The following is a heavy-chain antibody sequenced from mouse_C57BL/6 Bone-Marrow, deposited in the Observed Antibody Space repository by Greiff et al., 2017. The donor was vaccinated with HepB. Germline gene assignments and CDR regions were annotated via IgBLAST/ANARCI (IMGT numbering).Heavy chain of an antibody. D-gene: IGHD2-4*01. V-gene: IGHV1-59*01. CDR2: IDPSDSYT. J-gene: IGHJ4*01. CDR3: ARDGDDDEAMDY. CDR1: GYTFTSYW. Sequence: QVQLQQPGAELVRPGPSVKLSCKASGYTFTSYWMHWVKQRPGQGLEWIGVIDPSDSYTNYNQKFKGKATLTVDTSSSTAYMQLSSLTSEDSAVYYCARDGDDDEAMDYWGQGTSVTVSS.